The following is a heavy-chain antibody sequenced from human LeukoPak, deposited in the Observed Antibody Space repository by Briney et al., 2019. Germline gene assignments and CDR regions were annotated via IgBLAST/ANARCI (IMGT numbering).Heavy chain of an antibody. CDR2: ISGSGGST. Sequence: GGSLRLSCAASGFTFSSYAMSWVRQAPGKGLELASAISGSGGSTYYADSVKGRFTISRDNSKNTLYLQMNSLRAEDTAVYYCAKDLTYYDFWSVDAFDIWGQGTMVTVSS. CDR3: AKDLTYYDFWSVDAFDI. D-gene: IGHD3-3*01. J-gene: IGHJ3*02. CDR1: GFTFSSYA. V-gene: IGHV3-23*01.